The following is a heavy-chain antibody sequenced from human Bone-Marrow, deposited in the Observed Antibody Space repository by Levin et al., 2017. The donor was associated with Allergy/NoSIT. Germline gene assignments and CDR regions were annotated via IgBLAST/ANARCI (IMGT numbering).Heavy chain of an antibody. CDR1: GSRPF. V-gene: IGHV4-39*01. D-gene: IGHD1-26*01. CDR3: ASPTIENPYYFDY. J-gene: IGHJ4*02. Sequence: SETLSLTCTVSGSRPFWGWIRQPPGKGLEWIASTDFSGGTNYNPSLKSRVTILLDSSQFSLKLSSVTAADTALSYCASPTIENPYYFDYWDQGTLVIVSS. CDR2: TDFSGGT.